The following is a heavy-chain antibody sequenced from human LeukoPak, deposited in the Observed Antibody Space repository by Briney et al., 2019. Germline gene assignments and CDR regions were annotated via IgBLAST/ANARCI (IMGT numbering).Heavy chain of an antibody. D-gene: IGHD6-19*01. J-gene: IGHJ4*02. CDR3: ARRYSSGWYGYYFDY. CDR1: GYTFTSFG. CDR2: ISAYNGNT. Sequence: ASVKVSCKASGYTFTSFGISWVRQAPGQGLEWMGWISAYNGNTNYAQKLQGRVTMTTDTSTSTAYMELRSLRSDDTAVYYCARRYSSGWYGYYFDYWGQGTLVTVSS. V-gene: IGHV1-18*01.